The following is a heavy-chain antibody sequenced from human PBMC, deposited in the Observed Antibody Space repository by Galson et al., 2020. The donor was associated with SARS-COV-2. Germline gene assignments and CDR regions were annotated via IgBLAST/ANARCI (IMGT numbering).Heavy chain of an antibody. CDR3: PRNRSRADYSSSSWYFDL. CDR2: IYYSGST. Sequence: SETLSLTCTVSGGTITSGYYWSWIRQHPGKGLEWIGYIYYSGSTYYNPSLKSRVTISVDTSKNQFSLKLSSVTAADTAVYYCPRNRSRADYSSSSWYFDLWGRGTLVTVSS. J-gene: IGHJ2*01. D-gene: IGHD6-6*01. CDR1: GGTITSGYY. V-gene: IGHV4-31*03.